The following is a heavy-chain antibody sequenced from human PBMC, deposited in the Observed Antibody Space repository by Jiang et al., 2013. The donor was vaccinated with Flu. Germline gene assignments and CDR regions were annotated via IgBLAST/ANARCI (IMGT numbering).Heavy chain of an antibody. CDR1: GFSLSTSGVG. D-gene: IGHD6-13*01. CDR2: IYWNDDK. J-gene: IGHJ2*01. V-gene: IGHV2-5*01. CDR3: ARMIPGSSWYHDWYFDL. Sequence: KPTQTLTLTCTFSGFSLSTSGVGVGWIRQPPGKALEWLALIYWNDDKRYSPSLKSRLTITKDTSKNQVVLTMTNMDPVDTATYYCARMIPGSSWYHDWYFDLWGLAPWSLSPQ.